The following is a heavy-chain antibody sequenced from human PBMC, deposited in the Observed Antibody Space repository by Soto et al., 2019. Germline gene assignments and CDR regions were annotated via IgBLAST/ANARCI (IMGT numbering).Heavy chain of an antibody. CDR3: ARVTGRYYYGMDV. V-gene: IGHV4-34*01. CDR2: INHSGST. Sequence: QVQLQQWDEGLLKPSETLSLTSAVYGGSFSGYYWSWIRQPPGKGLEWIGEINHSGSTNYNPSLKSRVTISVDTSKNQFSLKLSSVTAADTAVYYCARVTGRYYYGMDVWGQGTTVTLSS. CDR1: GGSFSGYY. J-gene: IGHJ6*02.